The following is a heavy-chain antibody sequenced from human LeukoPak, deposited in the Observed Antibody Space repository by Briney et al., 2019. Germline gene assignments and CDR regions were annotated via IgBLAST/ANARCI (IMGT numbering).Heavy chain of an antibody. CDR3: ATSARGMTTIDY. CDR2: FDPEDGET. Sequence: ASVKVSCKASGYTFTGYYMHWVRQAPGKGLEWMGGFDPEDGETIYAQKFQGRVTMTEDTSTDTAYMELSSLRSEDTAVYYCATSARGMTTIDYWGQGTLVTVSS. J-gene: IGHJ4*02. D-gene: IGHD4-17*01. CDR1: GYTFTGYY. V-gene: IGHV1-24*01.